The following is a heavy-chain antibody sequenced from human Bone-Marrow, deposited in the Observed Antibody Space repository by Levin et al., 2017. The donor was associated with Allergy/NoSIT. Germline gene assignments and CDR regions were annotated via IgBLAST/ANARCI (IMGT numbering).Heavy chain of an antibody. V-gene: IGHV3-74*01. D-gene: IGHD4-17*01. J-gene: IGHJ4*02. Sequence: LSLTCAASGFTFNRYWIHWVRQAPGKGLVWVSRINSDGSSTTYADSVKGRFTASRDNAKNTVYLEMNSLRDEDTAVYYCARGRDYGEYLFDNWGQGSLVTVSS. CDR1: GFTFNRYW. CDR2: INSDGSST. CDR3: ARGRDYGEYLFDN.